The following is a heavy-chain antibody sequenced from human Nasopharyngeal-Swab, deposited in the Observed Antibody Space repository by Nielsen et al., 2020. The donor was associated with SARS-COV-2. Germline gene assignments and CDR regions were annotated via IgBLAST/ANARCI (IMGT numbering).Heavy chain of an antibody. V-gene: IGHV3-74*01. J-gene: IGHJ4*02. CDR1: GFTFSTYW. Sequence: GESLKISCAASGFTFSTYWMHWVRQAPGKGLVWVSRINSDGSSTNYADSVKGRFTISRDNAKNTLCLQMNSLRAEDMAVYYCAAAAKGYWGQGTLVTVSS. CDR2: INSDGSST. CDR3: AAAAKGY. D-gene: IGHD2-2*01.